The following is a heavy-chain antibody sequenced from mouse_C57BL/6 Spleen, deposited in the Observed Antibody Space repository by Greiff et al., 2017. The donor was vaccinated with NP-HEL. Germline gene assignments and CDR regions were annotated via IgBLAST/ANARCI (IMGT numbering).Heavy chain of an antibody. CDR2: TNPTNGRT. CDR1: GYTFTSYW. CDR3: ARIKKIVATYFDY. V-gene: IGHV1S81*02. Sequence: QVQLQQPGADLVKAGASVKMSCKASGYTFTSYWMHWVKQRLGPGLEWFAETNPTNGRTYYNEKFKSKATLTVDKSSSTAYMLLSGPTFEDSAVYYCARIKKIVATYFDYWGQGTTLTVSS. J-gene: IGHJ2*01. D-gene: IGHD1-1*01.